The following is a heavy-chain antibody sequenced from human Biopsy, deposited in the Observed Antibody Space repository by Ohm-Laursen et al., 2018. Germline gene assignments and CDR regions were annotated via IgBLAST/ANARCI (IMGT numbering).Heavy chain of an antibody. CDR2: IYSAGTT. CDR3: ARVAYTDKGGCFDI. Sequence: SPRLSCAASGFTVSNSYMSWVRQAPGKGPEWVSIIYSAGTTYYADSVKGRSTISRDNSKNTLSLQMNSLRAEDTAVYYCARVAYTDKGGCFDIWGQGTMVTVSS. J-gene: IGHJ3*02. CDR1: GFTVSNSY. D-gene: IGHD2-15*01. V-gene: IGHV3-66*01.